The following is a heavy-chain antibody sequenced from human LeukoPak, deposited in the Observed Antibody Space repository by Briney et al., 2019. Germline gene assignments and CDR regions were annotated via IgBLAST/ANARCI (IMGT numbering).Heavy chain of an antibody. V-gene: IGHV1-2*02. Sequence: ASVKVSCKASGYTFTGYYMHWVRQAPGQGLEWMGWINPNTGGTNYAQKFRGRVTMTRDTSISTAYMELNSLRSDDTAVYYCARGGGPNWNYGEYGYWGRGTLVTVSS. D-gene: IGHD1-7*01. CDR1: GYTFTGYY. J-gene: IGHJ4*02. CDR2: INPNTGGT. CDR3: ARGGGPNWNYGEYGY.